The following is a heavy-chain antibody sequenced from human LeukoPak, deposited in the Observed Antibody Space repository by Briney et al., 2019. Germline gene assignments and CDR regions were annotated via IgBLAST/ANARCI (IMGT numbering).Heavy chain of an antibody. CDR1: GFIFDDYA. V-gene: IGHV3-9*01. D-gene: IGHD1-26*01. J-gene: IGHJ4*02. Sequence: PGGSLRLSCAASGFIFDDYAMHWVRQAPGKGLEWVSGISWNSDSIDYADSVKGRFTISRDNAKNSLYLQVNSLRAEDTALYYCAKEQVGANGGDYFDYWGQGTLVTVSS. CDR2: ISWNSDSI. CDR3: AKEQVGANGGDYFDY.